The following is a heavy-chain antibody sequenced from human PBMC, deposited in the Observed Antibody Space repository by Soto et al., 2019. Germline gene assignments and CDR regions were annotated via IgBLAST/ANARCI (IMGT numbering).Heavy chain of an antibody. CDR1: GYSFTSYW. D-gene: IGHD2-2*01. V-gene: IGHV5-51*01. Sequence: GESLKISCKGFGYSFTSYWIGWVRQMPGKGLEWMGIIYPSNSNTRYSPSFQGQVTISADTSISTVYLQWDSLKASDTAIYHCARESTGQFDYWGQGTQVTVSS. CDR2: IYPSNSNT. CDR3: ARESTGQFDY. J-gene: IGHJ4*02.